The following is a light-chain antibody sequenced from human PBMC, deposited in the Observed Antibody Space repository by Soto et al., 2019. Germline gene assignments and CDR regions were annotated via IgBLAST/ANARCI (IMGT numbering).Light chain of an antibody. CDR3: QVWDSTTDLVI. CDR1: KIGRKN. J-gene: IGLJ2*01. V-gene: IGLV3-21*02. Sequence: SYELTQAPSVSVAPGQTATITCGGDKIGRKNVHWYQQGPGQAPVVVVYDDSDRPSGVPERFSGSNAGNTATLTIARVEGGDEADYYCQVWDSTTDLVILGGGTKVTVL. CDR2: DDS.